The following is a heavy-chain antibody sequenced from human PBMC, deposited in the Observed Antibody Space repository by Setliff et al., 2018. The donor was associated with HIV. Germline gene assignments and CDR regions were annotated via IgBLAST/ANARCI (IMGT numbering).Heavy chain of an antibody. J-gene: IGHJ3*02. Sequence: KSSETLSLTCTVSGGSVSSGTYYWTWIRQPPGKGLEWIGYIYYSGGTNYNPSLKTRVTVSADTSKNQFSLKLTSVTAADTAVYYCARDGGGFASGTFDIWGQGTKVTVS. CDR3: ARDGGGFASGTFDI. D-gene: IGHD2-15*01. CDR2: IYYSGGT. CDR1: GGSVSSGTYY. V-gene: IGHV4-61*01.